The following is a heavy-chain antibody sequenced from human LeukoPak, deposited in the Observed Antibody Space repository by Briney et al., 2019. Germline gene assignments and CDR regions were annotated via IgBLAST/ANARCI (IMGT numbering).Heavy chain of an antibody. V-gene: IGHV1-46*01. Sequence: ASVKVSCKASGYTFTSYYMHWVRQAPGQGLEWMGIINPSGGSTSYAQKFQGRVTMTRDTSTSTVYMELSSLRSEDTAVYYCARTPITMVRGVIITNPLLRFDYWGQGTLVTVSS. CDR2: INPSGGST. D-gene: IGHD3-10*01. CDR3: ARTPITMVRGVIITNPLLRFDY. J-gene: IGHJ4*02. CDR1: GYTFTSYY.